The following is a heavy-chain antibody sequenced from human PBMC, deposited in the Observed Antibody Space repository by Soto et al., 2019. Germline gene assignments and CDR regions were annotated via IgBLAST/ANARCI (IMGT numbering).Heavy chain of an antibody. V-gene: IGHV3-23*01. CDR1: GFTLSSYT. Sequence: XGCLRFPCAASGFTLSSYTMSWVRQAPGKGLDWVSGISPSGGTTYYADSVKGRFTISRDNSKNTLYLQMNGLRVEDTAVYYCANSTTEVAGTTYYFDYWGQGTLVTVSS. D-gene: IGHD6-19*01. J-gene: IGHJ4*02. CDR3: ANSTTEVAGTTYYFDY. CDR2: ISPSGGTT.